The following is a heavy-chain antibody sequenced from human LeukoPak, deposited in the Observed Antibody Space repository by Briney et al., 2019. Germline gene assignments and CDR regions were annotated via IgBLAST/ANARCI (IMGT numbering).Heavy chain of an antibody. CDR2: IYHSGST. V-gene: IGHV4-34*01. Sequence: SETLSLTCAVYGGSFSGYYWSWIRQPPGKGLEWIGYIYHSGSTYYNPSLKSRVTISVDRPKNQFSLKLSSVTAADTAVYYCARWALGPFDYWGQGTLVTVSS. CDR3: ARWALGPFDY. J-gene: IGHJ4*02. CDR1: GGSFSGYY.